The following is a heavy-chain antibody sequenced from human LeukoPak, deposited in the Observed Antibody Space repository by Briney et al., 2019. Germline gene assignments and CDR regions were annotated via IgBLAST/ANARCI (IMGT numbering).Heavy chain of an antibody. V-gene: IGHV1-69*13. CDR1: GGTFTSYA. CDR3: AGDPGIYCSGGSCSKYYFDY. J-gene: IGHJ4*02. D-gene: IGHD2-15*01. Sequence: SVNVSYTASGGTFTSYAISWVRQAPGQGLEWMGGIIPIFGTANYAKKFQGRVTITADESTSTAYMELSSLRSEDTAVYYCAGDPGIYCSGGSCSKYYFDYWGQGTLVTVSS. CDR2: IIPIFGTA.